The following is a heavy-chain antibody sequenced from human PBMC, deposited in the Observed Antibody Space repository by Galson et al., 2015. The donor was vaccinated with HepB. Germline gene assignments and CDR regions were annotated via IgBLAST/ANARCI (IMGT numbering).Heavy chain of an antibody. Sequence: PALVKPTQTLTLTCTFSGFSLSTSGVGVGWIRQPPGKALEWLALIYWDDDKRYSPSLKSRLTITKDTSKNQVVLTMTNMDPVDTATYYCAHLLEDIVATILPHFDYWGQGTLVTVSS. CDR2: IYWDDDK. CDR3: AHLLEDIVATILPHFDY. V-gene: IGHV2-5*02. J-gene: IGHJ4*02. CDR1: GFSLSTSGVG. D-gene: IGHD5-12*01.